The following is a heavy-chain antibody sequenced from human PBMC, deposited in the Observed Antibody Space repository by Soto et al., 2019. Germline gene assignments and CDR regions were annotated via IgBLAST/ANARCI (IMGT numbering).Heavy chain of an antibody. CDR1: GGSFSGYY. CDR2: INHSGST. J-gene: IGHJ4*02. V-gene: IGHV4-34*01. D-gene: IGHD2-15*01. Sequence: QVQLQQWGAGLLKPSETLSLTCAVYGGSFSGYYWRWIRQPPGKGLEWIGEINHSGSTNYNPSLTSRVSISVDTYKNQFYRKLSSVSAADTAVYYCARGGRGSDPGSQSSNFDYWGQGRLVTVSS. CDR3: ARGGRGSDPGSQSSNFDY.